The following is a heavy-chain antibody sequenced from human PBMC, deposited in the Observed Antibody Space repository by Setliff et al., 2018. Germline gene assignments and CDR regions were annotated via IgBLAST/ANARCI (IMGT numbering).Heavy chain of an antibody. Sequence: ASVKVSCKTSGYIFTNYYIHWVRQAPGQGLEWMGWINANTGGTREVQKFQGRVTMTRDTSIDTAYMEVNRLTYNDTAVYYCARVGGYASAWHGIEAFDIWGQGTKVTVSS. CDR3: ARVGGYASAWHGIEAFDI. CDR1: GYIFTNYY. V-gene: IGHV1-2*02. CDR2: INANTGGT. D-gene: IGHD6-19*01. J-gene: IGHJ3*02.